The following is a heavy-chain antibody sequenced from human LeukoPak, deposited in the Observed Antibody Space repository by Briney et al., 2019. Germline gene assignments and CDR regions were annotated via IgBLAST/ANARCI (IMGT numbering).Heavy chain of an antibody. D-gene: IGHD2-2*02. Sequence: PGGSLRLSCAASGFTFSNNYMSWVRQPPGKRLEWVSVIYSVGTTYYADSVKGRFTISRDNSKNTLYLQMNSLRAEDTAVYYCARERYTTDGGWDYWGQGTLVTVSS. CDR3: ARERYTTDGGWDY. J-gene: IGHJ4*02. CDR2: IYSVGTT. CDR1: GFTFSNNY. V-gene: IGHV3-53*01.